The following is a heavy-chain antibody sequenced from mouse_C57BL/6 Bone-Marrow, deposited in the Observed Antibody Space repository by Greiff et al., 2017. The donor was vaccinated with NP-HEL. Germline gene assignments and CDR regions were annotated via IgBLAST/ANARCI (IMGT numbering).Heavy chain of an antibody. CDR3: TRYYYGSSYVNYFDY. D-gene: IGHD1-1*01. V-gene: IGHV1-84*01. CDR2: IYPGSGNT. CDR1: GYTFTDYY. J-gene: IGHJ2*01. Sequence: VQLQQSGPELVKPGASVKISCKASGYTFTDYYINWVKQRPGQGLEWIGWIYPGSGNTKYNEKFKGKATLTVDTSSSTAYMQLSSLTSEDSAVYFCTRYYYGSSYVNYFDYWGQGTTLTVSS.